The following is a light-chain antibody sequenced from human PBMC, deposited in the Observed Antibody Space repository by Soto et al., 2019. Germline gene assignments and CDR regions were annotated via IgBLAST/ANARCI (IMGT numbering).Light chain of an antibody. CDR2: AAS. CDR3: QQYDNPPYT. CDR1: QSVSSTY. Sequence: EIVLTQSPGTLSLSPGERATLSCRASQSVSSTYLSWYQQKPGQAPRLLIYAASSRETGIPDTFSGSGSGTDFTLTISRLEPEDFAVYYCQQYDNPPYTFGQGTKLEIK. J-gene: IGKJ2*01. V-gene: IGKV3-20*01.